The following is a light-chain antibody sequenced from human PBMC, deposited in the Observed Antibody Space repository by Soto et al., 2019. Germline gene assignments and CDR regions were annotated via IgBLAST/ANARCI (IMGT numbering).Light chain of an antibody. CDR3: QKISIPPWT. Sequence: DIQMTQSPSSLSASVGDRVTITCRASQSMSRYLNWYQQKPGEAPKLLIYAASNLKSGVPSRFSGSGSGTDFTLTITNLQPEDFETYYYQKISIPPWTFGKGTKVK. V-gene: IGKV1-39*01. CDR2: AAS. J-gene: IGKJ1*01. CDR1: QSMSRY.